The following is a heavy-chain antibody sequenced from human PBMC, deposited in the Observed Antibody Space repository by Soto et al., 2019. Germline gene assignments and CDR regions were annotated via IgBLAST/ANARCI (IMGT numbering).Heavy chain of an antibody. CDR1: GGFISSNY. J-gene: IGHJ4*02. Sequence: AETLTLTCAVSGGFISSNYWTWIRQPPGKGLEWIAYVYNSGSTNYNPSLKSRVTISYDTSKGQFSLKVNSMTAPDTAVYYCSRKSRAAVAGYTLDNWGQGILVTVSS. D-gene: IGHD6-13*01. CDR3: SRKSRAAVAGYTLDN. CDR2: VYNSGST. V-gene: IGHV4-59*12.